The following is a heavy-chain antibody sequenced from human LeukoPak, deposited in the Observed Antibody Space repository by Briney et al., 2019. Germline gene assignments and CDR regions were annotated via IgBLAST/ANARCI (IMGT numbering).Heavy chain of an antibody. D-gene: IGHD6-6*01. CDR2: ISAYNGNT. CDR1: GYTFTSYG. Sequence: ASVKVSCKASGYTFTSYGISWVRQAPGQGLEWMGWISAYNGNTNYAQKLQGRVTMTTDTSTSTAYMGLRSLRSDDTAVYYCARDPSIAAWAKYNWFDPWGQGTLVTVSS. J-gene: IGHJ5*02. CDR3: ARDPSIAAWAKYNWFDP. V-gene: IGHV1-18*01.